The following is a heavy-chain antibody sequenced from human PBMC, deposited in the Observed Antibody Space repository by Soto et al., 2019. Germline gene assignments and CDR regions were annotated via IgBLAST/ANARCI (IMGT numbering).Heavy chain of an antibody. CDR3: ARARPGIAVAPFDY. CDR1: GYTFTSYC. V-gene: IGHV1-18*04. J-gene: IGHJ4*02. Sequence: ASVNVSCKSSGYTFTSYCISWVRQAPGQGLECMGWISAYNGNTNYAQKLQGRVTMTTDTSTSTAYMELRSLRSDDTAVYYCARARPGIAVAPFDYWGQGTLVTVSS. D-gene: IGHD6-19*01. CDR2: ISAYNGNT.